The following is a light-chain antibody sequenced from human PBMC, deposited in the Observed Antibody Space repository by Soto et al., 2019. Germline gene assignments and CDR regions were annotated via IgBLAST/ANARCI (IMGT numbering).Light chain of an antibody. J-gene: IGKJ1*01. V-gene: IGKV3-20*01. CDR1: QSVDSAF. CDR2: GAS. Sequence: IVLTQSAGSLSLCLGERATLSCRASQSVDSAFFAWYQQKPGQPPRLLMYGASRRATGIPDRFSGSGSGTDFTLTISRLEPEDFAVYYCQQYASSLTFGQGTKVEI. CDR3: QQYASSLT.